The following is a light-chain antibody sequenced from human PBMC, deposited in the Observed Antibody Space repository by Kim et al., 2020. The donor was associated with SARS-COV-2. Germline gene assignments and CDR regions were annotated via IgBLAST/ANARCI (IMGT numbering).Light chain of an antibody. CDR1: QDIRND. Sequence: DIQMTQSPSSLSASVGDRVTITCRASQDIRNDLGRYQQNPGRAPKRLIYGASSLQSGVPSRFSGSGSGTEFTLTISSVQPEDFATYFCLQHSTYPITFGQGTRLEIK. J-gene: IGKJ5*01. CDR3: LQHSTYPIT. V-gene: IGKV1-17*01. CDR2: GAS.